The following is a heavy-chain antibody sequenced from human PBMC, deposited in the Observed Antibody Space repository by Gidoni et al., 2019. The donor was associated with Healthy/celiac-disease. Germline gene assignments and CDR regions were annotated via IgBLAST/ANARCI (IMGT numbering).Heavy chain of an antibody. CDR1: GFTFSSYA. V-gene: IGHV3-30*04. J-gene: IGHJ4*02. CDR2: ISYDGSNK. CDR3: ARDARRYFDY. Sequence: QVQLVESGGGVVQPGRSLRLSCAASGFTFSSYAMHGVRQAPGKGLEWVAVISYDGSNKYYADSVKGRFTISRDNSKNTLYLQMNSLRAEDTAVYYCARDARRYFDYWGQGTLVTVSS.